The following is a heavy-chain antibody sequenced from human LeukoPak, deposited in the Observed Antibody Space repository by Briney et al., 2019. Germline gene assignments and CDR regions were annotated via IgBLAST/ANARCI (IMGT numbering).Heavy chain of an antibody. Sequence: GASVTVSCKASGYTFTSYYMHWVRQAPGQGLEWMGIINPGGGSTSYAQKFQGRVTMTRDTSTSTVYMELSSLRSEDTAVYYCARDTTGTLDYWGQGTLVTVSS. D-gene: IGHD1-1*01. CDR3: ARDTTGTLDY. CDR1: GYTFTSYY. J-gene: IGHJ4*02. CDR2: INPGGGST. V-gene: IGHV1-46*01.